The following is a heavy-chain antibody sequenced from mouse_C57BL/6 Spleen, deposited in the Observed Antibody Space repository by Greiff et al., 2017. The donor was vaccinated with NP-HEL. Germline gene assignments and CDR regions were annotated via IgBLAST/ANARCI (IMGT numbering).Heavy chain of an antibody. J-gene: IGHJ3*01. D-gene: IGHD1-1*01. Sequence: VMLVESGPGLVQPSQSLSITCTVSGFSLTSYGVHWVRQSPGKGLEWLGVIWSGGSTDYNAAFISRLSISKDNSKSQVFFKMNSLQADDTSIYYCASYGSPFAYWGQGTLVTVSA. CDR1: GFSLTSYG. CDR2: IWSGGST. V-gene: IGHV2-2*01. CDR3: ASYGSPFAY.